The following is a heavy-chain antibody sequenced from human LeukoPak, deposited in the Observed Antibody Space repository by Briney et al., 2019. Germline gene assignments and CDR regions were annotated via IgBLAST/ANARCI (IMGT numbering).Heavy chain of an antibody. CDR2: ISSSSSYI. J-gene: IGHJ4*02. V-gene: IGHV3-21*05. D-gene: IGHD1-1*01. CDR3: ARDFPENWFDY. Sequence: GGSLRLSCVASGFIFRAYEMTWVRQAPGKGLEWVSYISSSSSYIYYADSVKGRFTISRDNAKNSLYLQMNSLRAEDTAVYYCARDFPENWFDYWGQGTLVTVSS. CDR1: GFIFRAYE.